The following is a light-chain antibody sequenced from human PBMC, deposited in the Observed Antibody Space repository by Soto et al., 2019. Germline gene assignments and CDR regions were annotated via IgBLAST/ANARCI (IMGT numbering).Light chain of an antibody. J-gene: IGKJ2*02. Sequence: EIVLTQSPGTLSLSPGERATLSCRASQSVSSSYLAWYQQKPGQAPRLLIYGASSMTTGIPDRFSGSGSGTAFTLTISRREPADFAVYYCQQYGSSRCTFGQGTKLEIK. CDR1: QSVSSSY. CDR3: QQYGSSRCT. CDR2: GAS. V-gene: IGKV3-20*01.